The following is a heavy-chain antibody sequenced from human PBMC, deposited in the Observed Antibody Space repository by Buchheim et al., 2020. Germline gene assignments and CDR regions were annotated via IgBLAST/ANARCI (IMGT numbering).Heavy chain of an antibody. CDR2: IYHSGST. CDR3: ARGGGGVTPAIQH. CDR1: GGSISSGDYS. Sequence: QLQLQESGSGLVKPSQTLSLTCAVSGGSISSGDYSWSWIRQPPGKGLEWIGYIYHSGSTYYNPSLKSRVTISVDRSKNQFSLKLSSVTAADTAVYYCARGGGGVTPAIQHWGQGTL. J-gene: IGHJ1*01. V-gene: IGHV4-30-2*01. D-gene: IGHD3-16*01.